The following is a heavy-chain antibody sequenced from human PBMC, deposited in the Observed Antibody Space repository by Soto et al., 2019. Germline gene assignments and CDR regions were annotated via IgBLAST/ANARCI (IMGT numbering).Heavy chain of an antibody. J-gene: IGHJ3*02. CDR2: IYYSGST. Sequence: QVQLQESGPGLGRPSQTLSLTCLFSGGSFASGGNYWSWIRRNPGKGLGWIGYIYYSGSTYYNPSLKSRVTISVDTSKNQFSLKLSSVTAADTAVYYCARHTYSGYGLDAFDIWGQGTMVTVSS. D-gene: IGHD5-12*01. V-gene: IGHV4-31*03. CDR3: ARHTYSGYGLDAFDI. CDR1: GGSFASGGNY.